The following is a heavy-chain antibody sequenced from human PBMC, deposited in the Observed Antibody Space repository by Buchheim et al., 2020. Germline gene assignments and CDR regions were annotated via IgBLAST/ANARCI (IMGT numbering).Heavy chain of an antibody. D-gene: IGHD7-27*01. CDR2: ISGSTNTL. CDR1: GFTFSSYS. Sequence: EVQLVESGGGLVQPGGSLRLSCAASGFTFSSYSMYWVRQAPGKGPEWVSYISGSTNTLYYADSVKGRFTISRDNARNSLYLQMNDLRAEDTAVYYCARAGDEGVDFDYWGQGTL. CDR3: ARAGDEGVDFDY. V-gene: IGHV3-48*01. J-gene: IGHJ4*02.